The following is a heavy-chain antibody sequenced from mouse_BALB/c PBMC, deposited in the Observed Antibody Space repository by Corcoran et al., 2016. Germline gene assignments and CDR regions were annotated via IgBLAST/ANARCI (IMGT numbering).Heavy chain of an antibody. CDR1: GYSFTGCT. J-gene: IGHJ3*01. CDR3: ARDYYGSSYVFAY. CDR2: INPYKGGT. V-gene: IGHV1-19*01. Sequence: EVQLQQSVPVLVKPGASMKIYCKASGYSFTGCTMNWVKQSHGKNLEWSGLINPYKGGTSYNQKFKGKATLTLDKSSSTAYMELLSLTSEDSAVYYCARDYYGSSYVFAYWGQGTLVTVSA. D-gene: IGHD1-1*01.